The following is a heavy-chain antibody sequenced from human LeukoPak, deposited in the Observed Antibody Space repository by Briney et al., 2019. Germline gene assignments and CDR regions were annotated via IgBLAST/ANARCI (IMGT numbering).Heavy chain of an antibody. Sequence: GGSLRLSCAASGFTFSSYGMHWVRQAPGKGLEWVAFIRYDGSNKYYADSVKGRFTISRDNSKNTLYLQMNSLRAEDTAVYYCAKDLRIAARPINWFDPWGQGTLVTVSS. CDR1: GFTFSSYG. J-gene: IGHJ5*02. V-gene: IGHV3-30*02. CDR2: IRYDGSNK. CDR3: AKDLRIAARPINWFDP. D-gene: IGHD6-6*01.